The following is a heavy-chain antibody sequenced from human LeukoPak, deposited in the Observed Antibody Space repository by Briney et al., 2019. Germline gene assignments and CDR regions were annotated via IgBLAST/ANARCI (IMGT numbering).Heavy chain of an antibody. J-gene: IGHJ4*02. CDR2: IYYSGST. CDR1: GGSFSGYY. CDR3: ARSREYCSSTSCYDPYYFDY. D-gene: IGHD2-2*01. V-gene: IGHV4-59*08. Sequence: SETLSLTCAVYGGSFSGYYWSWIRQPPGKGLEWIGYIYYSGSTNYNPSLKSRVTISVDTSKNQFSLKLSSVTAADTAVYYCARSREYCSSTSCYDPYYFDYWGQGTLVTVSS.